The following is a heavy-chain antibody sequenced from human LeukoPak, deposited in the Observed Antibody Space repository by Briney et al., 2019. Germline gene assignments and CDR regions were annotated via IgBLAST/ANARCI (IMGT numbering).Heavy chain of an antibody. V-gene: IGHV3-48*04. CDR2: ISSSGSTI. CDR1: GFSFNNAW. CDR3: AELGITMIGGV. J-gene: IGHJ6*04. D-gene: IGHD3-10*02. Sequence: GGSLRLSCSASGFSFNNAWMNWVRQTPGKGLEWVSYISSSGSTIYYADSVKGRFTISRDNAKNSLYLQMNSLRAEDTAVYYCAELGITMIGGVWGKGTTVTISS.